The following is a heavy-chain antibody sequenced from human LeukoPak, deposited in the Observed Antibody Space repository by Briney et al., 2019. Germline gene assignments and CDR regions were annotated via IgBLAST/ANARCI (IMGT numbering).Heavy chain of an antibody. D-gene: IGHD2-15*01. CDR1: GFTFSDYW. V-gene: IGHV3-7*03. Sequence: GGSLRLSCAASGFTFSDYWLSWVRQAPGKGLEWVTNINQDGGGKYYVDSVNGRFTISRDNAKNSLYLQLNSLRAEDTAVYYCAKDLVVVVAATPGYWGQGTLVTVSS. CDR3: AKDLVVVVAATPGY. J-gene: IGHJ4*02. CDR2: INQDGGGK.